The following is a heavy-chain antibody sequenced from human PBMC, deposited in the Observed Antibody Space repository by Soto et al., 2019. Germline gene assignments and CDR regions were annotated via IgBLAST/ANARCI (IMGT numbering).Heavy chain of an antibody. V-gene: IGHV3-30*18. CDR1: GFTFSKFD. CDR3: AKGRYPNDNPGYYYFDV. D-gene: IGHD3-9*01. J-gene: IGHJ4*02. Sequence: PGGSLRLSCVTSGFTFSKFDLHWVRQAPGKGLEWVALMSYDEVEEYYGDSVKGRFAVSRDKSQNTFYLQMNSLRPEDTAVYYCAKGRYPNDNPGYYYFDVWGQGTQVTVSS. CDR2: MSYDEVEE.